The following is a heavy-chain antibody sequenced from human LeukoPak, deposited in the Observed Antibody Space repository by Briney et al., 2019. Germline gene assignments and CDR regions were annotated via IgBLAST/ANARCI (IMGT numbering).Heavy chain of an antibody. Sequence: GGSLRLSCAASGFTFSSYGMHWVRQAPGKGLEWVAVIWYDGSNKYYADSVKGRFTISRDNSKNTLYLQMNSLRAEDTAVYYCARDVEQQLVIDYYYGMDVWGQGTTVTVSS. V-gene: IGHV3-33*01. J-gene: IGHJ6*02. CDR1: GFTFSSYG. CDR2: IWYDGSNK. CDR3: ARDVEQQLVIDYYYGMDV. D-gene: IGHD6-13*01.